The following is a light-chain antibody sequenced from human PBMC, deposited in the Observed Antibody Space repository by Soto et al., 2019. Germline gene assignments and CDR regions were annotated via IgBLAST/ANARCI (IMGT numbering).Light chain of an antibody. J-gene: IGKJ3*01. V-gene: IGKV1-39*01. CDR1: QSIRNY. Sequence: DIQMTQSPSSLSASVGDRVTITWRASQSIRNYFGWYQQKPGKAPRLLIVGASSLKGGVPSRFSDSGTVTDLTLINSSLLPEDFAPYCCQQTYSTSLVNFGSGTKVPIK. CDR2: GAS. CDR3: QQTYSTSLVN.